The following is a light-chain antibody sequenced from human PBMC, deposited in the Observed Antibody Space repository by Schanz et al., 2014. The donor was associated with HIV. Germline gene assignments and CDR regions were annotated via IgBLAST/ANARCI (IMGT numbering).Light chain of an antibody. Sequence: EIVLTQSPGSLSLSPGGRATLSCGASQRLSSSYLAWYQKKPGQAPTLLIYAASSRASGIPDRFSGSGSGADFTLTXXGLEPEDXAVYYCHHYGGSFGPGTTVDYK. CDR2: AAS. J-gene: IGKJ3*01. CDR3: HHYGGS. V-gene: IGKV3-20*01. CDR1: QRLSSSY.